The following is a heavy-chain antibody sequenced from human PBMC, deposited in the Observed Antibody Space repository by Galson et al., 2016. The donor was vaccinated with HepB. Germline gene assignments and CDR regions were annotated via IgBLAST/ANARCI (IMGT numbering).Heavy chain of an antibody. V-gene: IGHV4-31*03. Sequence: TLSLTCTVSGGSINNGAYYWNWIRQRPGQGLEWIGHIFYTGSTYSNPSLRSRVTMSLDTSENQFSLKLSSVTAADTAIYYCARDRGAGIGFFDSWGRGTLVSVSS. CDR1: GGSINNGAYY. CDR2: IFYTGST. CDR3: ARDRGAGIGFFDS. D-gene: IGHD1-26*01. J-gene: IGHJ4*02.